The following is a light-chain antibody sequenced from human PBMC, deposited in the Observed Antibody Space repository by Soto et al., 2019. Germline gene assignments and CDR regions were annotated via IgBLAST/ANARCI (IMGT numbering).Light chain of an antibody. CDR2: DAT. CDR1: HTISYW. J-gene: IGKJ1*01. V-gene: IGKV1-5*01. Sequence: DIQLTQSPSTLSASVGARVPITCRTSHTISYWLAWHQQKPGKAPQVLIYDATRLKSGVPSRFSGSGSGTEFTLTISNLQPDDFATYYCQQYNSYSSGPFGQGTKVDI. CDR3: QQYNSYSSGP.